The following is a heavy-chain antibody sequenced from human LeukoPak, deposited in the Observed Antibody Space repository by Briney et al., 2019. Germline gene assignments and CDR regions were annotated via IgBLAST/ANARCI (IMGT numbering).Heavy chain of an antibody. CDR1: GYPFTTYD. CDR2: MNPSSGYT. J-gene: IGHJ2*01. CDR3: ARISDHNWYFDL. D-gene: IGHD1-14*01. V-gene: IGHV1-8*01. Sequence: ASVRVSCKASGYPFTTYDINWVRKATGQGLEWMGWMNPSSGYTGYSQKFQGRVAMTRNTSITTAYMELSSLRSEDTAVYYCARISDHNWYFDLWGRGTLVTVSS.